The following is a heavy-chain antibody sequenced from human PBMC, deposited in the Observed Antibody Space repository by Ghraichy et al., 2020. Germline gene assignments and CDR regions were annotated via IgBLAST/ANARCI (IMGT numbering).Heavy chain of an antibody. V-gene: IGHV3-74*01. J-gene: IGHJ6*02. CDR2: INSDGSST. CDR1: GFTFSSYW. Sequence: LSLTCAASGFTFSSYWMHWVRQAPGKGLVWVSRINSDGSSTSYADSVKGRFTISRDNAKNTLYLQMNSLRAEDTAVYYCARDGEGSYYSIYYYYGMDVWGQGTTVTVSS. CDR3: ARDGEGSYYSIYYYYGMDV. D-gene: IGHD1-26*01.